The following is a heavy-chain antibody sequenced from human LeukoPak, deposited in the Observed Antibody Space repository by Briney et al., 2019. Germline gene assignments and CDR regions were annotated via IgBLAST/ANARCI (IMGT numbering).Heavy chain of an antibody. V-gene: IGHV1-2*02. D-gene: IGHD6-19*01. Sequence: ASVKVSCKASGYIFTKYYIHWVRQAPGQGLEWMGWMNPTSGATNYAQKFQGRVTMTRDTSLNTAYMELSSLRSDDTAIYYCGRLQWLERKFDPWGQGTLVTVSS. CDR2: MNPTSGAT. CDR3: GRLQWLERKFDP. CDR1: GYIFTKYY. J-gene: IGHJ5*02.